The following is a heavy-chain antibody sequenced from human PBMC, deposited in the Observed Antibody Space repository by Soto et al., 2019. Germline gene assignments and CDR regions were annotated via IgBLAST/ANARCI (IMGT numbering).Heavy chain of an antibody. D-gene: IGHD3-3*01. V-gene: IGHV3-9*01. CDR2: ISWHSNSV. J-gene: IGHJ5*02. Sequence: EVQLVESGGGLVQPGGSLRLSCAASGFTFDHYAMHWVRPAPGKGLEWVGGISWHSNSVGYVVSVKGRFTISRDSAKSSLYLQMNSLRIEDTALYFCAKGSGGGTIFGVALDLWGQGALVTVSS. CDR1: GFTFDHYA. CDR3: AKGSGGGTIFGVALDL.